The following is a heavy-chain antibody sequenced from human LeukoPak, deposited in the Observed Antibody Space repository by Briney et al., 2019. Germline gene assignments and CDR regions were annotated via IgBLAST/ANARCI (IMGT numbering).Heavy chain of an antibody. CDR3: ARGSFGWSGYQYAEYFQH. CDR2: IYTSGST. Sequence: PSETLSLTXTVSGGSISSYYWSWIRQPAGKGLEWIGRIYTSGSTNYNPSLKSRVTISVDTSKNQFSLKLSSVTAADAAVYYCARGSFGWSGYQYAEYFQHWGQGTLVTVSS. V-gene: IGHV4-4*07. J-gene: IGHJ1*01. D-gene: IGHD3-3*01. CDR1: GGSISSYY.